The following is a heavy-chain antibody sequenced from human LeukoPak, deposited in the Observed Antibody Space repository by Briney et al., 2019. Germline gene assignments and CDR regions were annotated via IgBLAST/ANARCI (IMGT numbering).Heavy chain of an antibody. J-gene: IGHJ4*02. CDR3: ASQDPIDY. CDR2: IYHSGST. CDR1: GGSISSGGYY. Sequence: SETLSLTCTVSGGSISSGGYYWSWIRQPPGKGLEWIGYIYHSGSTYYNPSLKSRVTISVDRPKNQFSLKLSSVTAADTAVYYCASQDPIDYWGQGTLVTVSS. V-gene: IGHV4-30-2*01.